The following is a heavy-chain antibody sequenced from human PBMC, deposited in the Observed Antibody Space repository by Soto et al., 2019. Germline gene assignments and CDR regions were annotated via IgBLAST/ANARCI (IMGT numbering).Heavy chain of an antibody. CDR1: GDSVSSNSAA. CDR2: TYYRSKWSN. D-gene: IGHD7-27*01. V-gene: IGHV6-1*01. J-gene: IGHJ4*02. Sequence: SQTLSLTCVISGDSVSSNSAAWNWIRQSPSRGLEWLGRTYYRSKWSNDYAVSVKSRITINPETSKSQFSLQLNSVTPGDTAVYYCASTLTGDHDHFDYWGQGTLVTVSS. CDR3: ASTLTGDHDHFDY.